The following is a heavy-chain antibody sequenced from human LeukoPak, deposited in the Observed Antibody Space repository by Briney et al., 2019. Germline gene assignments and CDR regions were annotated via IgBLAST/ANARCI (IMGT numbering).Heavy chain of an antibody. J-gene: IGHJ3*02. D-gene: IGHD3-16*01. CDR2: NIPIFGTA. Sequence: SVKVSCKASGGAFSGYAISWVRQAPGQGLEWMGGNIPIFGTANYAQKFQGRVTITTYESTGTAYMELSSLRSEDTAVYYCARDPGLGEPRAFDIWGQGTMVTVSS. CDR1: GGAFSGYA. V-gene: IGHV1-69*05. CDR3: ARDPGLGEPRAFDI.